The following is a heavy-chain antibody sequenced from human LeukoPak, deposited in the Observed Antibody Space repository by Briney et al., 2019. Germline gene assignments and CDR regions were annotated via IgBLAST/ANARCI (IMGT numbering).Heavy chain of an antibody. Sequence: PSENLSLNCTVSGGSISSYYWSWIRQPPGKGLEWIGHIYYSRSTNYNPSLKSRLTISIDTSKNQFSLRLSSVTAADTAVYYCARGAAGYSYGWGQGTLVTVSS. D-gene: IGHD5-18*01. V-gene: IGHV4-59*01. J-gene: IGHJ4*02. CDR1: GGSISSYY. CDR2: IYYSRST. CDR3: ARGAAGYSYG.